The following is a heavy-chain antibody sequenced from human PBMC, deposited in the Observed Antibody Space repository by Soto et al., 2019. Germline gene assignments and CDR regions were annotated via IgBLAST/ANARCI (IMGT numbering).Heavy chain of an antibody. D-gene: IGHD3-16*01. CDR3: FLYGSVDGAC. V-gene: IGHV3-30-3*01. Sequence: PGGSLRLSCAASGFTFSRNAMHWVRQAPGKGLEWVAVTSYDGSKKYYADSVKGRFTISRDNSKNTLYLQMNSLRAEDTALYYCFLYGSVDGACWGQGTLVTVPS. CDR1: GFTFSRNA. CDR2: TSYDGSKK. J-gene: IGHJ4*02.